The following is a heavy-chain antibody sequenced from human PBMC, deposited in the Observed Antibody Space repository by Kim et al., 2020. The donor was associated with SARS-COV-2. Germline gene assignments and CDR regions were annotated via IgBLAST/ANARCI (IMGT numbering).Heavy chain of an antibody. J-gene: IGHJ3*02. D-gene: IGHD1-1*01. CDR3: TRIPATTLAFWDAFDI. CDR1: GFTFSGSP. CDR2: IRSKANSYAT. V-gene: IGHV3-73*01. Sequence: GGSLRLSCAASGFTFSGSPLHWVRQASGKGLEWVGRIRSKANSYATGYAASVKGRFTISREDSKNTAYLEMSGLKTEDTALYYCTRIPATTLAFWDAFDIWGQGTMVTVSS.